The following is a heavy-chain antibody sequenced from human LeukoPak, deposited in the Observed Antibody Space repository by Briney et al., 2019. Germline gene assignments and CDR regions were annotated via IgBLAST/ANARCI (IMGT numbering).Heavy chain of an antibody. J-gene: IGHJ4*02. V-gene: IGHV4-30-4*08. D-gene: IGHD3-22*01. CDR3: ARHYYDRTGYFYQDY. CDR2: IYYSGST. CDR1: GGSINSGDYY. Sequence: SETLSLTCTVSGGSINSGDYYWIWIRQPPGKGLEWIGYIYYSGSTDYNPSLKSRVTISVDTSKNQFSLKLTSVTAADTAVYYCARHYYDRTGYFYQDYWGQGTLVTVSS.